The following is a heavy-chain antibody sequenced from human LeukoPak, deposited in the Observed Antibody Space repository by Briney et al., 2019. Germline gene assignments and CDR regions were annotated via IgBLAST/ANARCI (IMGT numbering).Heavy chain of an antibody. V-gene: IGHV3-21*01. Sequence: GGSLRLSCAASGFTFSSYSMSWVRQAPGKGLEWVSSISSSSSYIYYADSVRGRFTISRDNAKNSLYLQMNSLRAEDTAVYYCARDGATMVRGVMDHYYYGMDVWGQGTTVTVSS. CDR1: GFTFSSYS. J-gene: IGHJ6*02. CDR2: ISSSSSYI. D-gene: IGHD3-10*01. CDR3: ARDGATMVRGVMDHYYYGMDV.